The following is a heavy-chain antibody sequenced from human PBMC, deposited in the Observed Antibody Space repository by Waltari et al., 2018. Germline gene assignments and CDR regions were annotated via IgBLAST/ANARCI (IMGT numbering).Heavy chain of an antibody. Sequence: QLQLQESGPGLVKPSETLSLTCTVSGGSISSSSYYWGWIRQPPGKGLEWIGSIYYRGSTYYNPSLKSRVTISVDTSKNQFSLKLSSVTAADTAVYYCARWISDSSGRRGFDYWGQGTLVTVSS. CDR3: ARWISDSSGRRGFDY. V-gene: IGHV4-39*01. CDR1: GGSISSSSYY. J-gene: IGHJ4*02. CDR2: IYYRGST. D-gene: IGHD6-19*01.